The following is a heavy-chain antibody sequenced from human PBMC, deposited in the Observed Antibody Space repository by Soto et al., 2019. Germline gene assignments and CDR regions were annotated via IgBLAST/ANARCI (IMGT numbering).Heavy chain of an antibody. CDR3: VKEGYMRSDWFGQFDY. CDR1: GFSFNRYG. Sequence: GGSLRLSCAAPGFSFNRYGMHWVRQAPGKGLEFVSAISSYGADRFYADSVKGRFAISRDNSKNTLYLQMSSLRAEDTALYYCVKEGYMRSDWFGQFDYWGQGALVTVSS. CDR2: ISSYGADR. V-gene: IGHV3-64D*06. D-gene: IGHD6-19*01. J-gene: IGHJ4*02.